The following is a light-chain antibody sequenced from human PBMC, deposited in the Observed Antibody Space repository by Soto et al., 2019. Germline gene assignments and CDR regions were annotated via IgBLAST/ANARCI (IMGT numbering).Light chain of an antibody. CDR3: SSYTSSDTYVA. V-gene: IGLV2-14*03. CDR2: DVS. CDR1: SSDVGGYNY. Sequence: QSALTQPASVSGSPGQSITISCTGTSSDVGGYNYVSWYQHHPGKAPKLMIYDVSNRPSGVSNRFSGSKSGNTASLTISGLQAEDEAEYYCSSYTSSDTYVALGGGTQLTVL. J-gene: IGLJ2*01.